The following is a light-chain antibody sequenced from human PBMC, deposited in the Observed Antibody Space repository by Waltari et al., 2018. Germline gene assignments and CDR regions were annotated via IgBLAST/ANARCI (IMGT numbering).Light chain of an antibody. CDR2: GAT. J-gene: IGKJ1*01. V-gene: IGKV3-15*01. Sequence: EKVLTQSPATLSVSPGETATLSCMASQSVSDNVAWYQQKPGHPPRLLIYGATSRAPGVPGRFRGTGSGTQFTLTISRLQSEDFAVYFCEQYSDPPPWTFGQGTKVELK. CDR1: QSVSDN. CDR3: EQYSDPPPWT.